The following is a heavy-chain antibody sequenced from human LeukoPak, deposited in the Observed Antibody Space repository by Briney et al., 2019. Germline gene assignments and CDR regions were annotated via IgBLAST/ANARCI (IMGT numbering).Heavy chain of an antibody. V-gene: IGHV4-34*01. J-gene: IGHJ6*02. CDR1: GGPFSGYY. Sequence: PSETLSLTCAVYGGPFSGYYWSWIRQPPGKALEWIGEINHSGSTNYNPSLKSRVTISVDTSKNQFSLKLSSVTAADTAVYYCARGVSDGRSSSSVVYYGMDVGGQGTTVTVSS. CDR3: ARGVSDGRSSSSVVYYGMDV. CDR2: INHSGST. D-gene: IGHD6-6*01.